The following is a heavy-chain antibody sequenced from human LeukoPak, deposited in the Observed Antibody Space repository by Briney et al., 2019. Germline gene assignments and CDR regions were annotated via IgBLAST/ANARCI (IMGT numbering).Heavy chain of an antibody. V-gene: IGHV1-18*01. Sequence: ASVKVSCKASGYTFTSYGISWVRQAPGQGLEWMGWISAYNGNTNYAQKLQGRVTMTRDTSISTASMDLSRLRSDDTAVYYCARAPKNDAYDIWGRGTMVTVSS. J-gene: IGHJ3*02. CDR1: GYTFTSYG. CDR3: ARAPKNDAYDI. CDR2: ISAYNGNT.